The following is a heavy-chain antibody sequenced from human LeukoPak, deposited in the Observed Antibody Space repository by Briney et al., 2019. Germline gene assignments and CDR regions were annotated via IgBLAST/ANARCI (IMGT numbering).Heavy chain of an antibody. D-gene: IGHD3-10*02. Sequence: ASVKVSCKASGYTFTSYYIHWVRQAPGQGHEWMGIINPSGGSTSYPQKFQDRATMTRDTSTSTVYMELSSLKSDDTAIYYCARGVFGELEKLMFQHWGQGTLVTVSS. CDR3: ARGVFGELEKLMFQH. CDR2: INPSGGST. CDR1: GYTFTSYY. J-gene: IGHJ1*01. V-gene: IGHV1-46*01.